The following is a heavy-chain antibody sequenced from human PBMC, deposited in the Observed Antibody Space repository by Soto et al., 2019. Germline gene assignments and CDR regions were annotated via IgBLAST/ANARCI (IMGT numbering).Heavy chain of an antibody. D-gene: IGHD6-6*01. CDR3: ARATRGSISTRPDY. CDR1: GYTFTRHS. V-gene: IGHV1-46*01. CDR2: INPTGGGT. J-gene: IGHJ4*02. Sequence: ASVKVSCKASGYTFTRHSMHWVRQAPGQGLEWMGMINPTGGGTTYAQKFQGRVTMTRDTSTGIVYMELTSLRPEDTAMYYCARATRGSISTRPDYWGLGTLVTVSS.